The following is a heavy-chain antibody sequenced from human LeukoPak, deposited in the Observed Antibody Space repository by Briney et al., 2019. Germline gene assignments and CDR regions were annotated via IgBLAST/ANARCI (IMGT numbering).Heavy chain of an antibody. J-gene: IGHJ4*02. V-gene: IGHV3-74*01. CDR2: INSDGSST. Sequence: GGSLRLSCAASGFTFSSYWMHWVRQAPGKGLVWISRINSDGSSTSYADSVKGRFTISRDNAKNTLYLQMNSLRAEDTAVYYCTTQAEPEAYVGYWGQGTLVTVSS. D-gene: IGHD1-14*01. CDR3: TTQAEPEAYVGY. CDR1: GFTFSSYW.